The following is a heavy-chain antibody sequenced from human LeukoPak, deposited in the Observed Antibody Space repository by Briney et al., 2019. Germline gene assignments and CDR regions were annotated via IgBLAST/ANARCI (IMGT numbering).Heavy chain of an antibody. CDR1: GGSVNSGSYY. J-gene: IGHJ4*02. D-gene: IGHD6-13*01. CDR2: IYYSGST. CDR3: ARGPVISSWLFDY. V-gene: IGHV4-61*01. Sequence: SETLSLTCTVSGGSVNSGSYYWSWIRQPPGKGLEWIGYIYYSGSTNYNPSLKSRVTMSVDTSKNQFSLKLSSVTAADTAVYYCARGPVISSWLFDYWGQGTLVTVSS.